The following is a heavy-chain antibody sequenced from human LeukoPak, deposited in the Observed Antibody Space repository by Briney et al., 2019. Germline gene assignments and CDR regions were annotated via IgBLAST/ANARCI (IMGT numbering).Heavy chain of an antibody. Sequence: SQTLSLTCTVSGGSISSGDYYWSWIRQPPGKGLEWIGYIYYSGSTYYNPSLKSRVTISVDTSKNHFSLKLSSVTAADTAVYYCARDSHRITIFGVVIGAFDIWGHGTMVTVSS. J-gene: IGHJ3*02. CDR3: ARDSHRITIFGVVIGAFDI. V-gene: IGHV4-30-4*08. CDR1: GGSISSGDYY. CDR2: IYYSGST. D-gene: IGHD3-3*01.